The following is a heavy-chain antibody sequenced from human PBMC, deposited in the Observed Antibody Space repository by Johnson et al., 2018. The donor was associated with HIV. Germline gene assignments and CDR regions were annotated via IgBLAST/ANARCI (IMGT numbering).Heavy chain of an antibody. D-gene: IGHD6-19*01. V-gene: IGHV3-30*14. CDR1: GFTVSSNY. CDR3: ARRMFSSGWYNDGLGAFDI. J-gene: IGHJ3*02. CDR2: ISYDGSNK. Sequence: QVQLVESGGGLVQPGGSLRLSCAASGFTVSSNYMSWVRQAPGKGLEWVSVISYDGSNKYYADSVKGRFTISRENAKNSLYLQMNSLRAGDTAVYYCARRMFSSGWYNDGLGAFDIWGQGTMVTVSS.